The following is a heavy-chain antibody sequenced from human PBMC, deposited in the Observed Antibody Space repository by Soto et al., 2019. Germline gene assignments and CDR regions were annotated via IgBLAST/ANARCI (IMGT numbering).Heavy chain of an antibody. V-gene: IGHV1-3*01. Sequence: QIQLMQSGAEVKKPGASVKVSCKASGYTFTSYGIHWVRQAPGQRLEWTGGINAVNGNTKYSEKFQGRVTITRDTSASKAYLELSSRRSEDTAVYCCARDPNDSSGYYHDYYYGMDFWGQGTTVTVSS. J-gene: IGHJ6*02. CDR2: INAVNGNT. CDR1: GYTFTSYG. D-gene: IGHD3-22*01. CDR3: ARDPNDSSGYYHDYYYGMDF.